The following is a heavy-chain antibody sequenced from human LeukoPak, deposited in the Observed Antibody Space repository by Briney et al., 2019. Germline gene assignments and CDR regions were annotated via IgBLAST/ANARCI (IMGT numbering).Heavy chain of an antibody. D-gene: IGHD6-19*01. CDR1: GFTFSSYG. CDR2: ISYDGTNK. Sequence: GGSLRLSCAASGFTFSSYGMHWVRQAPGKGLEWVAVISYDGTNKYYGDSVKGRFTISRDNSKHTLYLQMNSLRAEDTAVYYCATVPNSSGWYSLDYWGQGTLVTVSS. CDR3: ATVPNSSGWYSLDY. J-gene: IGHJ4*02. V-gene: IGHV3-30*03.